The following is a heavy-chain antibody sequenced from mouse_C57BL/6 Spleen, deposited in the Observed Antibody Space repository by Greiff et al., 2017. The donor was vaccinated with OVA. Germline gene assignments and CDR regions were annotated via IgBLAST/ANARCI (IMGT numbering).Heavy chain of an antibody. D-gene: IGHD1-1*01. V-gene: IGHV7-3*01. Sequence: EVQGVESGGGLVQPGGSLSLSCAASGFTFTDYYMSWVRQPPGKALEWLGFIRNKANGYTTEYSASVKGRFTISRDNSQSILYLQMNALRAEDSATYYGARLYGSSYRYFDVWGTGTTVTVSS. CDR3: ARLYGSSYRYFDV. CDR1: GFTFTDYY. J-gene: IGHJ1*03. CDR2: IRNKANGYTT.